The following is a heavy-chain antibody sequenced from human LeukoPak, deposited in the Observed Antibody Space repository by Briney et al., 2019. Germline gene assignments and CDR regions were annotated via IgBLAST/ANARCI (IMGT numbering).Heavy chain of an antibody. Sequence: SETLSLTCTVSGGSISSYYWSWIRQPPGKGLEWIGYIYYSGSTNYNPSLKSRVTISVDTSKNQFSLKLSSVTAADTAVYYCARAQGRYDFWSGYYTGLDAFDIWGQGTMVTVSS. CDR3: ARAQGRYDFWSGYYTGLDAFDI. D-gene: IGHD3-3*01. CDR1: GGSISSYY. CDR2: IYYSGST. J-gene: IGHJ3*02. V-gene: IGHV4-59*01.